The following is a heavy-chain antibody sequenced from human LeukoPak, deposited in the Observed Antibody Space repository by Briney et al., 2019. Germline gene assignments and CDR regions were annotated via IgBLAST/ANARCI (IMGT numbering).Heavy chain of an antibody. D-gene: IGHD3-10*01. CDR3: ARSHRSFASGSGDF. V-gene: IGHV3-7*05. Sequence: GGSLRLSCAASRFTFSDYWMSWVRQAPGKGLEWVANIKQDGSEKYYVDSVKGRFTISRDNAKNSLYLQTNSLRAEDTAVYYCARSHRSFASGSGDFWGQGTLVTVSS. J-gene: IGHJ4*02. CDR2: IKQDGSEK. CDR1: RFTFSDYW.